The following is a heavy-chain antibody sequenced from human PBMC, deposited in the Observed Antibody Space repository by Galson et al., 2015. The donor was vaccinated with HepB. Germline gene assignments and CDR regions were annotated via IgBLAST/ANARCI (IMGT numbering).Heavy chain of an antibody. D-gene: IGHD2-15*01. V-gene: IGHV6-1*01. CDR3: ARGAYSSFDI. CDR2: TYRGSN. Sequence: CAISGDSVSNNHVAWNWIRQSPSRGLEWLGRTYRGSNQYAASMRGRIAINSDTSTNHFSLQLSSVTPEDTGLYYCARGAYSSFDIWCQGTMATVSS. J-gene: IGHJ3*02. CDR1: GDSVSNNHVA.